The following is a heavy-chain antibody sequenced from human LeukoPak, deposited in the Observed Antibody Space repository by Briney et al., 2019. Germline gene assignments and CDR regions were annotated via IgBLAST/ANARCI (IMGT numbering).Heavy chain of an antibody. CDR3: ATGQAPFDY. CDR2: INHSGST. V-gene: IGHV4-34*01. CDR1: GGSFSGYY. J-gene: IGHJ4*02. Sequence: SETLSLTCAVYGGSFSGYYWSWIRQPPGKGLEWIGEINHSGSTNYNPSRKSRVTISVDMSKNQFSLKLSSVTAAATAVYYCATGQAPFDYWGQGTLVTVSS.